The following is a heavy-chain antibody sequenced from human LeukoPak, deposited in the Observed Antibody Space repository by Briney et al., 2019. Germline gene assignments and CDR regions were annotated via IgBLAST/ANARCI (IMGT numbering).Heavy chain of an antibody. V-gene: IGHV3-23*01. J-gene: IGHJ4*02. Sequence: GGSLRLSCATSGFSFSSYAMSWVRQAPGKGLEWVSAMSSSDDGRYYAASVRGRFTISRDTSRSTLYLQMNSLRAEDTAVYYCARERASGYCSGGGCYGYFDYWGQGTLVIVSS. CDR2: MSSSDDGR. CDR3: ARERASGYCSGGGCYGYFDY. D-gene: IGHD2-15*01. CDR1: GFSFSSYA.